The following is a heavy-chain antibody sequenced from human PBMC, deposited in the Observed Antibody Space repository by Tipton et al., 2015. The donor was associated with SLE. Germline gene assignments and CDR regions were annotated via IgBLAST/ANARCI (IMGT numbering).Heavy chain of an antibody. CDR1: GGSISSGDYY. D-gene: IGHD5-12*01. V-gene: IGHV4-30-4*08. CDR3: ANHDIVLKD. CDR2: IYYNGNR. J-gene: IGHJ4*02. Sequence: TLSLTCNVSGGSISSGDYYWSWIRQTPGKGLEWIGYIYYNGNRYYNPSLKSRVTISVDTSKNQFSLKLTSVTVADTAVYYCANHDIVLKDWGRGTLVTVSS.